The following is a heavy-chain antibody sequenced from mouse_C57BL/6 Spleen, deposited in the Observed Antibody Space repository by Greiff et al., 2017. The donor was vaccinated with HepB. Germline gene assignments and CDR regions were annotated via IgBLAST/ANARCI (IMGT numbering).Heavy chain of an antibody. J-gene: IGHJ3*01. CDR1: GYAFTNYL. Sequence: VQLQQSGAELVRPGTSVKVSCKASGYAFTNYLIEWVKQRPGQGLEWIGVINPGSGGTNYNEKFKGKATLTADKSSSTAYMQLSSLTSEDSAVYFCARSARSSYFAYWGQGTLVTVSA. CDR2: INPGSGGT. D-gene: IGHD1-1*01. V-gene: IGHV1-54*01. CDR3: ARSARSSYFAY.